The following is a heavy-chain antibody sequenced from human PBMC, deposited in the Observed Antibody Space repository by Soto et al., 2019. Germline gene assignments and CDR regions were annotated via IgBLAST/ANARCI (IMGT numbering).Heavy chain of an antibody. Sequence: QLVESGGGLVQPGGSLRLSCVGSGFSFSDHYIDWVRQAPGKGLEWVGRCANKANGYSTEYAASVIGRFTISRDDSKNSLYLQMSSLKIEDTAMYSCTKGYSGLHVYALDVWGQWTFVTVSS. V-gene: IGHV3-72*01. D-gene: IGHD5-12*01. CDR3: TKGYSGLHVYALDV. CDR1: GFSFSDHY. CDR2: CANKANGYST. J-gene: IGHJ3*01.